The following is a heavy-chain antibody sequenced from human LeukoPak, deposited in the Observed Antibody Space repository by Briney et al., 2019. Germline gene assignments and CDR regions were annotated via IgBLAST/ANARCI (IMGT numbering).Heavy chain of an antibody. J-gene: IGHJ4*02. Sequence: SETLSLTCAVYGGSSSGYYWSWIRQPPGKGLEWIGEINHSGSTNYNPSLKSRVTISVDTSKNQFSLKLSSVTAADTAVYYCARKGGSPFDYWGQGTLVTVSS. CDR3: ARKGGSPFDY. CDR1: GGSSSGYY. CDR2: INHSGST. V-gene: IGHV4-34*01. D-gene: IGHD3-16*01.